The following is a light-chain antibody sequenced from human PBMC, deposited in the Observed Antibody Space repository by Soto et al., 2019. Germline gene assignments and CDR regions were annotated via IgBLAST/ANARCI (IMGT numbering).Light chain of an antibody. V-gene: IGKV3-15*01. Sequence: EIVMTQSPATLSVSPGERATLSCRASQSVSSNLAWYQQKPGRAPRLLIYGASTRATGIPARFSGSGSGTDFTLTISRLEPEDFAVYYCQQYGSSPTFGQGTKVDIK. CDR1: QSVSSN. J-gene: IGKJ1*01. CDR3: QQYGSSPT. CDR2: GAS.